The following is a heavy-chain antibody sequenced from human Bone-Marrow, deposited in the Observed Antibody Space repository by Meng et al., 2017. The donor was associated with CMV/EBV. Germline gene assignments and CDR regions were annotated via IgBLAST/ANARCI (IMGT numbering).Heavy chain of an antibody. CDR1: TNYY. CDR2: TTPSGGST. D-gene: IGHD3-3*01. Sequence: TNYYMHWVQRAPGQGFEWREITTPSGGSTSYEQSFQARVTRTRNTSTGTFYRKLGGLDFEDTACYYGRTQEGGFSRITIFGVDRFDPWGQGTLVTVSS. CDR3: RTQEGGFSRITIFGVDRFDP. V-gene: IGHV1-46*01. J-gene: IGHJ5*02.